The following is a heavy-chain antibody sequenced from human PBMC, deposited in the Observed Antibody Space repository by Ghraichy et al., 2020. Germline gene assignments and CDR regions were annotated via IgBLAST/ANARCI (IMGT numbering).Heavy chain of an antibody. D-gene: IGHD6-19*01. V-gene: IGHV4-34*01. Sequence: SETLSLTCAVYGGSFSGYYWSWIRQPPGKGLEWIGEINHSGSTNYNPSLKSRVTISVDTSKNQFSLKLSSVTAADTAVYYCASQIAVAGIGDFDYWGQGTLVTVSS. J-gene: IGHJ4*02. CDR3: ASQIAVAGIGDFDY. CDR1: GGSFSGYY. CDR2: INHSGST.